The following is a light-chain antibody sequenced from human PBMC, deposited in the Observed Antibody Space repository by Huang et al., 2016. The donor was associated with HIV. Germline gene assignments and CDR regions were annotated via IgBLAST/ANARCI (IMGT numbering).Light chain of an antibody. Sequence: DIVMTQSPLSLPVTPGEPASIACRSNQSLRDSNGVNYLDWYLQKPGQSPQLLIYLGSNRASGVPDRFSGSGSGTDITLKINTVEAGDVGIYYCMQALQTPITFGPGTTVDIK. J-gene: IGKJ3*01. CDR3: MQALQTPIT. CDR1: QSLRDSNGVNY. CDR2: LGS. V-gene: IGKV2-28*01.